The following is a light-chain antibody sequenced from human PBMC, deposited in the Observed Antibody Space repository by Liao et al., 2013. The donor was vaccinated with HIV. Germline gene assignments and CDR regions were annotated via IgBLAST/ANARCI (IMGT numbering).Light chain of an antibody. CDR3: QAWDSSTVV. V-gene: IGLV3-1*01. Sequence: SYELTQPPSVSVSPGQTASITCSGDKLGDEYASWYQQKPGQSPVLVIYQDTRRPSGIPERFAGSNSGNTATLTISGTQAMDEADYYCQAWDSSTVVFGGGDQADRP. CDR2: QDT. CDR1: KLGDEY. J-gene: IGLJ2*01.